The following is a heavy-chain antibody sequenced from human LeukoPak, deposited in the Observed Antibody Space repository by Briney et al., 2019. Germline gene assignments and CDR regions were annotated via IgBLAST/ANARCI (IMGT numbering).Heavy chain of an antibody. Sequence: SVTLSLTCAVYAGSFSGYYWSWIRQPPAGGLEWIGETNHSGSTAYNPSLKSRVTISVDTSKTQFSLKLSSVTAADTAVYYCARCRPRITMIVVVRGTYFDYWGQGILVTVSS. D-gene: IGHD3-22*01. CDR1: AGSFSGYY. V-gene: IGHV4-34*01. J-gene: IGHJ4*02. CDR3: ARCRPRITMIVVVRGTYFDY. CDR2: TNHSGST.